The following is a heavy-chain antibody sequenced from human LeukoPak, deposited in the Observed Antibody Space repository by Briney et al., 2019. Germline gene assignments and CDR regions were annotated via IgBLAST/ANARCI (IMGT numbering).Heavy chain of an antibody. V-gene: IGHV3-30-3*01. D-gene: IGHD1-14*01. CDR2: ISYDGSNK. Sequence: GGSLRLSCAASGFTFSSYAMHWVRQAPGKGLEWVAVISYDGSNKYYADSVKGRFTISRDNSKNTLYLQMNSLRAEDTAVYYCARDREPHYYYYGMDVWGQGTTVTVSS. CDR1: GFTFSSYA. CDR3: ARDREPHYYYYGMDV. J-gene: IGHJ6*02.